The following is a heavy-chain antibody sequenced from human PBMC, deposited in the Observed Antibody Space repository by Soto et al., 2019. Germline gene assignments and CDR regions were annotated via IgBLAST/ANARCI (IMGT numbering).Heavy chain of an antibody. J-gene: IGHJ3*02. CDR2: IYWSGDE. D-gene: IGHD6-6*01. CDR3: ARGLATLPVFAFDI. V-gene: IGHV2-5*01. CDR1: GFSLSTSGVG. Sequence: QGTLKESGPTLVKPTQTLTLTCSFSGFSLSTSGVGVGWIRQSPGKALEWLALIYWSGDEHYRPSLKSRLSIIKDTSKNHVVIIMTDMDPVETATYYCARGLATLPVFAFDIWGQGTMVTVSS.